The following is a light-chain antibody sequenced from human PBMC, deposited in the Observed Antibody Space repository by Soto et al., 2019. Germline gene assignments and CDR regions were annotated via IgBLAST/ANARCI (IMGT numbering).Light chain of an antibody. CDR2: WAS. CDR1: QSVLYSSNNKNY. J-gene: IGKJ2*01. V-gene: IGKV4-1*01. CDR3: QQYHSPPYT. Sequence: DIVMTQSPDSLAVSLSERATINCKSSQSVLYSSNNKNYLGWYQQKPGQTPKLLIYWASTRDSGVPDRFSGRGSGTDFTLTISSLQAEDVAVYYCQQYHSPPYTFGQGTRLEIK.